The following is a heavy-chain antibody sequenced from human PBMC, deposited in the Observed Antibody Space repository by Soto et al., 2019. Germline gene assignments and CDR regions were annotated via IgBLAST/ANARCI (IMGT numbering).Heavy chain of an antibody. J-gene: IGHJ4*02. CDR2: IYYSGST. V-gene: IGHV4-31*03. Sequence: SETLSLTCTVSGGSISSGGYYWSWIRQHPGKGLEWIGYIYYSGSTYYNPSLKSRVTISVDTSKNQFSLKLSSVTAADTAVYYCARVPRAVAGTSYYFDYWGQGTLVTVSS. D-gene: IGHD6-19*01. CDR3: ARVPRAVAGTSYYFDY. CDR1: GGSISSGGYY.